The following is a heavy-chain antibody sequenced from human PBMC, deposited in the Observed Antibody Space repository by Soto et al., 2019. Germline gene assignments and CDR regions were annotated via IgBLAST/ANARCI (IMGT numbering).Heavy chain of an antibody. J-gene: IGHJ4*02. Sequence: GGSLRLSCAASGFTFSSYWMSWVRQAPGKGLEWVANIKQDGSEKYYVDSVKGRFTISRDNAKNSLYLQMNSLGAEDTAVYYCARGGQVGIEYDYFDYWGQGTLVTVSS. V-gene: IGHV3-7*03. CDR3: ARGGQVGIEYDYFDY. CDR1: GFTFSSYW. D-gene: IGHD1-26*01. CDR2: IKQDGSEK.